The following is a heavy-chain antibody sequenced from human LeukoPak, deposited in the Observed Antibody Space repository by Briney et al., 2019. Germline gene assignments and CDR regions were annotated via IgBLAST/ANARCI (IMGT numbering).Heavy chain of an antibody. CDR3: ARSDHGGNSVDAFDI. CDR2: IYPGDSDT. V-gene: IGHV5-51*01. J-gene: IGHJ3*02. D-gene: IGHD4-23*01. CDR1: GYSFTSYW. Sequence: GESLKISCKGPGYSFTSYWIGWVRQMPGKGLEWMGIIYPGDSDTRYSPSFQGQVTISADKSISTAYLQWSSLKASDTAMYYCARSDHGGNSVDAFDIWGQGTMVTVSS.